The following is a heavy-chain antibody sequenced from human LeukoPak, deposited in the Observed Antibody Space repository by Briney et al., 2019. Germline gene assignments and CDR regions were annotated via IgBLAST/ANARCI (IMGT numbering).Heavy chain of an antibody. CDR3: ARHSSGYYHYDY. J-gene: IGHJ4*02. Sequence: GGSLRLSCAASGFTFSSYWMHWVRQAPGKGLVWVSRVNSDGRSTSYADSVKGRFTISRDNSRNSLHLQMNSLRAEDTAVYYCARHSSGYYHYDYWGPGTPVTVAS. CDR1: GFTFSSYW. D-gene: IGHD3-22*01. V-gene: IGHV3-74*01. CDR2: VNSDGRST.